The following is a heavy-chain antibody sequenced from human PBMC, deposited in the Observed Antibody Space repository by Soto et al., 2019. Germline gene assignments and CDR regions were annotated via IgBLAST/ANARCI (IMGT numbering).Heavy chain of an antibody. J-gene: IGHJ3*01. D-gene: IGHD3-22*01. CDR2: IQYSGDT. Sequence: PSETLSLTCIVPGGSVGSGAYYWSWIRQPPGNALEWIGYIQYSGDTNYNSSLKSRVTISVDMSRNRFSLKLTSVTAADTAFYYCARHDYSDRAFDFWGQGTMVTVSS. CDR3: ARHDYSDRAFDF. V-gene: IGHV4-61*08. CDR1: GGSVGSGAYY.